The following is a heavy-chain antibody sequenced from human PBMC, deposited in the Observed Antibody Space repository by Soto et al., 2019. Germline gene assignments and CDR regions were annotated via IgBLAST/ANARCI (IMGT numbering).Heavy chain of an antibody. Sequence: SVNVPCSASGYASTSSYLHWVRQAPGKGLEWSGWINPNSGGTNYAQKFQAWVTMTRDTSISTAYMELSRLRSDETAVYYCVIVGQNTAYEILTGIWAPSFDYWGQGTLVTVSS. CDR2: INPNSGGT. CDR3: VIVGQNTAYEILTGIWAPSFDY. CDR1: GYASTSSY. V-gene: IGHV1-2*04. D-gene: IGHD3-9*01. J-gene: IGHJ4*02.